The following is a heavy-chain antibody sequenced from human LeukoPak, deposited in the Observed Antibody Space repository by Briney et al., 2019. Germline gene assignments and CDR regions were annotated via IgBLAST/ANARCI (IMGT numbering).Heavy chain of an antibody. J-gene: IGHJ4*02. D-gene: IGHD3-22*01. CDR2: IKQDGSEK. CDR3: ARLGGVSYSSGFYPFFDY. CDR1: EFSFSRSW. Sequence: QPGGSLRLSCAASEFSFSRSWMNWVRQAPGKGLEWVANIKQDGSEKYYVDSVKGRFTISRDNAKNSLYLQMNTLRAEDTAVYYCARLGGVSYSSGFYPFFDYWGQGTLVTVSS. V-gene: IGHV3-7*04.